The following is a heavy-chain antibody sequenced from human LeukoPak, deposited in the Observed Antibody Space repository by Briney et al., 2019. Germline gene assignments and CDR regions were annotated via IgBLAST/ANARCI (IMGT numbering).Heavy chain of an antibody. CDR2: ISDSGGRT. CDR1: GITLSNYG. CDR3: AKRGVVIRVILVGFHKEAYYFDS. J-gene: IGHJ4*02. V-gene: IGHV3-23*01. D-gene: IGHD3-22*01. Sequence: GGSLRLSCAVSGITLSNYGMSWVRQAPGKGLEWVAGISDSGGRTNYADSVKGRFTISRDNRKNTLYLQMNSLRAEDTAVYFCAKRGVVIRVILVGFHKEAYYFDSWGQGALVTVSS.